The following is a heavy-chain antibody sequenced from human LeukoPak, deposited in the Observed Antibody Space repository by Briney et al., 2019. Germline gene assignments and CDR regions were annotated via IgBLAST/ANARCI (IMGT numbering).Heavy chain of an antibody. J-gene: IGHJ4*02. V-gene: IGHV1-8*01. CDR2: MNPNTGYT. Sequence: ASVKVSCKASGYTFTSYDINWVRQATGQGLEWMGYMNPNTGYTTYAQKLQGRVTMTTDTSISTAYMELRSLRSEDTAVYYCARGGHSSGWYGIGSDVLWGQGNLVTVSS. CDR3: ARGGHSSGWYGIGSDVL. CDR1: GYTFTSYD. D-gene: IGHD6-19*01.